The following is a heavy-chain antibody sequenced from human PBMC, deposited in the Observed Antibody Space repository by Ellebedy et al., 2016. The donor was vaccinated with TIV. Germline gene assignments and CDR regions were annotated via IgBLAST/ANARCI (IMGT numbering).Heavy chain of an antibody. D-gene: IGHD3-10*01. CDR3: ARDSARLTMLQGVKNWADL. V-gene: IGHV1-46*01. CDR1: GYTLTNYY. CDR2: INPRGGGT. Sequence: AASVKVSCKASGYTLTNYYMHWVRQAPGQGLEWMGGINPRGGGTTYAQKFQGRVTMTRDTSTSTVYMELGSLRSEDTAVYYCARDSARLTMLQGVKNWADLWGQGTLVTVSS. J-gene: IGHJ5*02.